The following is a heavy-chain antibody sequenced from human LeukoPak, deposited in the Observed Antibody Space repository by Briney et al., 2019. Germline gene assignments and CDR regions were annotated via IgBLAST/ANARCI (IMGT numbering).Heavy chain of an antibody. J-gene: IGHJ3*02. D-gene: IGHD3-22*01. Sequence: SVKVSCKASGGTFSSYAISWVRQAPGQGLEWMGGIIPIFGTANYAQKFQGRVTITADESTSTAYMELSSLRSEDTAVYYCAKSISPYYYDSSGYLMDAFDIWGQGTMATVSS. CDR3: AKSISPYYYDSSGYLMDAFDI. V-gene: IGHV1-69*13. CDR1: GGTFSSYA. CDR2: IIPIFGTA.